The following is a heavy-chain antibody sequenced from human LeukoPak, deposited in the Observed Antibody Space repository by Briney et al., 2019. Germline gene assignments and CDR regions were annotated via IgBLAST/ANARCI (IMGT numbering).Heavy chain of an antibody. CDR3: ASGYYGSGSSSIFDY. V-gene: IGHV1-46*01. D-gene: IGHD3-10*01. CDR2: INPSGGST. CDR1: GYTFTSYY. Sequence: EASVKVSCKASGYTFTSYYMHWVRHAPGQGLEWMGIINPSGGSTSYAQKFQGRVTMTRDTSTSTVYMELSSLRSEDTAVYYCASGYYGSGSSSIFDYWGQGTLVTVSS. J-gene: IGHJ4*02.